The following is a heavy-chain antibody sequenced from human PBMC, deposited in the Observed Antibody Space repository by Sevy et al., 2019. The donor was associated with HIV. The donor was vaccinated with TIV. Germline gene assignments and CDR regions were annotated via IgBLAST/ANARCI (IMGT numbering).Heavy chain of an antibody. CDR1: GFTFSSYE. CDR3: ARAASYYDSSGYYRLAYYFDY. Sequence: GGSLRLSCAASGFTFSSYEMNWVRQAPWKGLEWVSYISSSGSTIYYADSVKGRFTISRDNAKNSLYLQMNSLRAEDTAVYYCARAASYYDSSGYYRLAYYFDYWGQGTLVTVSS. V-gene: IGHV3-48*03. D-gene: IGHD3-22*01. CDR2: ISSSGSTI. J-gene: IGHJ4*02.